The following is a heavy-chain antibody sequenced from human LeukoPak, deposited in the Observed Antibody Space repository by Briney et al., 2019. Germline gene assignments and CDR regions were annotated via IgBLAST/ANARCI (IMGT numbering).Heavy chain of an antibody. CDR1: GYTFTSYY. V-gene: IGHV1-69*06. D-gene: IGHD3-10*01. CDR2: IIPIFGTA. Sequence: GASVKVSCKASGYTFTSYYMHWVRQAPGQGLEWMGGIIPIFGTASYAQKFQGRVTITADKSTSTAYMELSSLRSEDTAVYYCARGAMVRGVISPYYYYYYMDVWGKGTTVTVSS. J-gene: IGHJ6*03. CDR3: ARGAMVRGVISPYYYYYYMDV.